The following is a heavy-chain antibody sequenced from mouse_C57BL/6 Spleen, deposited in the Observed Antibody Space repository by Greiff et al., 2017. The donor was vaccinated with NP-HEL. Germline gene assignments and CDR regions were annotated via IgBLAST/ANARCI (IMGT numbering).Heavy chain of an antibody. CDR3: ARWITTVVATEGAWFAY. V-gene: IGHV14-2*01. CDR2: IDPEDGET. D-gene: IGHD1-1*01. Sequence: LQQSGAELVKPGASVKLSCTASGFNIKDYYMHWVKQRTEQGLEWIGRIDPEDGETKYAPKFQGKATITADTSSNTAYLQLSSLTSEDTAVYYCARWITTVVATEGAWFAYWGQGTLVTVSA. J-gene: IGHJ3*01. CDR1: GFNIKDYY.